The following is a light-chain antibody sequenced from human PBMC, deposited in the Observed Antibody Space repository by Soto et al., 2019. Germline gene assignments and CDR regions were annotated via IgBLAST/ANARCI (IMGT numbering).Light chain of an antibody. CDR3: PQSDITPFS. Sequence: DIQMTQSPSTLSASVGDRVTITCRASQSISSRLAXXXQXXGXXXKXXXXXAXSSQGGVPSRFTGSGSGTDFTLTIGSMQPDDVSTYYCPQSDITPFSFGQGTRLE. CDR1: QSISSR. J-gene: IGKJ5*01. CDR2: XAX. V-gene: IGKV1-39*01.